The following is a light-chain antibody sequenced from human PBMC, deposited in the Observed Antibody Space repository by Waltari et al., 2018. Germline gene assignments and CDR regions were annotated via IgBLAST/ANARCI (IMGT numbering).Light chain of an antibody. Sequence: AIPLTQSPSSLSASVGDRVIINCRSSVFISSALVWYQQKPGKAPKLLIYDASSLESGVPSRFSGSGFGTDFTLTISSLQPEDFATYYCQQFNRYLLSFGGGTKVEIK. J-gene: IGKJ4*01. CDR2: DAS. V-gene: IGKV1-13*02. CDR3: QQFNRYLLS. CDR1: VFISSA.